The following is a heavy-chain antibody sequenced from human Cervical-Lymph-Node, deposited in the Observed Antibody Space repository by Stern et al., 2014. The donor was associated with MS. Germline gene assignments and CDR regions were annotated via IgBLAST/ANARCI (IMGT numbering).Heavy chain of an antibody. J-gene: IGHJ3*02. D-gene: IGHD6-13*01. Sequence: EVHLVESVGGLVQPGRSLRLSCAVSGLTFDDYAMHWVRQAPGKGLEWVSGISWNSDNIGYAESVKGRFTISRDNVKNSLYLQMNTLRPEDTAFYYCAKDGSSSLTGGAFDIWGQGTMVTVSS. V-gene: IGHV3-9*01. CDR3: AKDGSSSLTGGAFDI. CDR2: ISWNSDNI. CDR1: GLTFDDYA.